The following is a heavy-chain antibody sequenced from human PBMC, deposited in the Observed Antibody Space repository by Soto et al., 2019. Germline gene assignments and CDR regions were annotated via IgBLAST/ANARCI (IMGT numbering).Heavy chain of an antibody. Sequence: QVQLVQSGAEVKKPGSSVKVSCKASGGTFSSYTISWVRQAPGQGLEWMGRIIPILGIANYAQKFQGRVTITADKSTSAAYMELSSLRSEDTAVYYCARVAGVGAYGMDVWGQGTTVTVSS. V-gene: IGHV1-69*02. CDR3: ARVAGVGAYGMDV. J-gene: IGHJ6*02. D-gene: IGHD1-26*01. CDR1: GGTFSSYT. CDR2: IIPILGIA.